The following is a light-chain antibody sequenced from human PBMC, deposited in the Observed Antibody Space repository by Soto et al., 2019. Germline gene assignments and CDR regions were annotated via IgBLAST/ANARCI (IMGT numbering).Light chain of an antibody. CDR2: GAF. CDR1: QSVTSNY. CDR3: QQYGTSPWT. J-gene: IGKJ1*01. V-gene: IGKV3-20*01. Sequence: EIVLTQSPGTVSLSPGERATLSCRASQSVTSNYVAWYQQKPGQAPRLLIYGAFSRPTGIPDRFSGSGSGTDLTLTISRLEPEDFAVYHCQQYGTSPWTFGQGTKVEVK.